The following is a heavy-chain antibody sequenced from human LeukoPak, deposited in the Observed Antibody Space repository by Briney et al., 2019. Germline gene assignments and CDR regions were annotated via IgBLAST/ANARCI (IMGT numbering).Heavy chain of an antibody. CDR3: TKDLRYYYADNHSEMDEHDY. CDR1: GFTLSSYA. V-gene: IGHV3-23*01. CDR2: ISVSGNT. Sequence: GGSLRLSCAASGFTLSSYAMSWVRQGPGKGLEWVSAISVSGNTYHADSVKGRFTISRDSSKNTLSLQMNSLRVEDTALYYCTKDLRYYYADNHSEMDEHDYWGQGTLVTVSS. D-gene: IGHD4-23*01. J-gene: IGHJ4*02.